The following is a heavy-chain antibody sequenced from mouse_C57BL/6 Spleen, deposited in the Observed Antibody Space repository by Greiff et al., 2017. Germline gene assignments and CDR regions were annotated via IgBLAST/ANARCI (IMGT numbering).Heavy chain of an antibody. V-gene: IGHV1-59*01. Sequence: QVQLQQPGAELVRPGTSVKLSCKASGYTFTSYWMHWVKQRPGQGLEWIGVIDPSDSYTNYNQKFKGKATLTGDTSSSTAYMQLSSLTSEDSAVYYCARRDYGSSLDYWGQGTTLTVSS. CDR2: IDPSDSYT. J-gene: IGHJ2*01. CDR3: ARRDYGSSLDY. D-gene: IGHD1-1*01. CDR1: GYTFTSYW.